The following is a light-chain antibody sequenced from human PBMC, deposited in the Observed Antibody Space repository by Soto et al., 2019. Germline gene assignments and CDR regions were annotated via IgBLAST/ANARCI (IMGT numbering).Light chain of an antibody. V-gene: IGKV3-15*01. CDR1: QSVSSN. CDR3: QQYGTSEII. CDR2: GAS. Sequence: EIVMTQSPATLSVSPGERATLSCRASQSVSSNLAWYQQKPGQAPRLLIYGASTRATGIPARFSGSGSGTDFTLTISSLEPEDFAVFFCQQYGTSEIIFGQGTRLEIK. J-gene: IGKJ5*01.